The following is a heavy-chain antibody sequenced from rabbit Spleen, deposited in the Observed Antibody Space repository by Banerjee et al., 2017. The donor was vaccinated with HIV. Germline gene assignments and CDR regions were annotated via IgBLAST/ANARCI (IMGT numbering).Heavy chain of an antibody. J-gene: IGHJ6*01. D-gene: IGHD8-1*01. CDR2: IAVGSSGST. CDR3: ARDTGSSFSSYGMDL. Sequence: QSLEESGGGLVQPEGSLTLTCTASGFSFSSSYYMCWVRQAPGKGLEWIACIAVGSSGSTYYASWAKGRFTISKTSSTTVTLQMTSLTAADTATYFCARDTGSSFSSYGMDLWGPGTLVTVS. V-gene: IGHV1S40*01. CDR1: GFSFSSSYY.